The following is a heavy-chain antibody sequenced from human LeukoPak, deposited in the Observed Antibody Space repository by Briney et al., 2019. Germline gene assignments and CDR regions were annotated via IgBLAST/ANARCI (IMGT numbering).Heavy chain of an antibody. D-gene: IGHD6-19*01. V-gene: IGHV1-24*01. CDR1: GYTLSEIS. CDR3: ARAKYNSGWYGAFDI. J-gene: IGHJ3*02. Sequence: ASVKVSCKVSGYTLSEISMQWVRQAPGKGLEWMGGFDPEDGETIYAQKFQGRVTMTEDTSTDTAYMELSSLGFEDTAVYYCARAKYNSGWYGAFDIWGQGTMVTVSS. CDR2: FDPEDGET.